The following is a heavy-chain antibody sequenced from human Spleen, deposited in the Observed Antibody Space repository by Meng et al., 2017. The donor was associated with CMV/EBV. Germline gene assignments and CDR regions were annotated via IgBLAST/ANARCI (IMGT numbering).Heavy chain of an antibody. CDR1: SFSGYY. V-gene: IGHV4-34*01. D-gene: IGHD2-2*02. Sequence: SFSGYYWSWIRQPPGKGLEWIGEINHSESTNYNPSLKSRVTISVDTSKNQFSLKLSSVTAADTAVYYCAGFTYCSSTSCYINWFDPWGQGTLVTVSS. CDR2: INHSEST. CDR3: AGFTYCSSTSCYINWFDP. J-gene: IGHJ5*02.